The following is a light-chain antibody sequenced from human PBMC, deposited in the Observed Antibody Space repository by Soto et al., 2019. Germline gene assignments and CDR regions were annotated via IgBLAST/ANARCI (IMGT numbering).Light chain of an antibody. V-gene: IGKV1-39*01. CDR1: QSISSD. CDR2: ATS. CDR3: QQSFSTPYT. J-gene: IGKJ2*01. Sequence: DIQMTQSPSSLSASVGDRVIITCRASQSISSDLHWYQQKPGKAPKLLISATSILQSGVPSTFSGSGSGTVFTLTISSLQPEDFATYFCQQSFSTPYTFGQGTKLETK.